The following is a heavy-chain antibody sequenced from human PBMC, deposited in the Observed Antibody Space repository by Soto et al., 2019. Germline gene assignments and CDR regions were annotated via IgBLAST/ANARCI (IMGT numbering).Heavy chain of an antibody. CDR3: ARWDLYDYVWGSNNNKPYYYYGMDV. CDR2: ISAYNGNT. CDR1: GYTFTSYG. D-gene: IGHD3-16*01. V-gene: IGHV1-18*01. J-gene: IGHJ6*02. Sequence: ASVKVSCKASGYTFTSYGISWVRQAPGQGLEWMGWISAYNGNTNYAQKLQGRVTMTTDTSTSTAYMELRSLRSDDTAVYYCARWDLYDYVWGSNNNKPYYYYGMDVWGQGTTVTVSS.